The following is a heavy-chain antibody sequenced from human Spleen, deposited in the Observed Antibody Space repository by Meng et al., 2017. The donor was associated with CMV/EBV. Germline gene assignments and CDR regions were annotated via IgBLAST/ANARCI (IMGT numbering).Heavy chain of an antibody. J-gene: IGHJ4*02. CDR2: INPNSGDT. Sequence: TFTGHFMHWVRQAPGQGLEWMGWINPNSGDTNYSQRFQGRVTMTRDTSINTAYMELSRLRSDDTAVYYCARVRGLCSGGSCYSDFDYWGQGTLVTVSS. V-gene: IGHV1-2*02. D-gene: IGHD2-15*01. CDR3: ARVRGLCSGGSCYSDFDY. CDR1: TFTGHF.